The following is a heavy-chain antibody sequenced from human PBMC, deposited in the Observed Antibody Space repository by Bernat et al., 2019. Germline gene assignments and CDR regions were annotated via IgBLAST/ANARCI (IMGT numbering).Heavy chain of an antibody. CDR1: GYSFTSYW. V-gene: IGHV5-51*01. CDR3: ARRVDSTSSGWFDP. Sequence: EVQLVQSGPEVKEPGESLKISCKGSGYSFTSYWFGWVRQMPGRGLEWMGIIYPGNSETRYSPSFQGQVTISADKSISTAYLQWSSLKASDTAMYYCARRVDSTSSGWFDPWGQGTLVTVSS. J-gene: IGHJ5*02. CDR2: IYPGNSET. D-gene: IGHD6-6*01.